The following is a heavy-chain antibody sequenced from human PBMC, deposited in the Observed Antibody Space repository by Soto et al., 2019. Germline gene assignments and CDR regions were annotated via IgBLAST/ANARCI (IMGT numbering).Heavy chain of an antibody. D-gene: IGHD3-22*01. Sequence: VQLLESGGDLIQPGGSLRLSCAASGFTFNIYAMTWVRQAPGKGLEWVSAISRYGDFTYYADSVEGRFTISRDNSKNTQYLQMNSLRAEDTAVYYCAKDRYLDHDSRGYLFDNWGQGTLVTVSS. V-gene: IGHV3-23*01. CDR3: AKDRYLDHDSRGYLFDN. CDR2: ISRYGDFT. J-gene: IGHJ4*02. CDR1: GFTFNIYA.